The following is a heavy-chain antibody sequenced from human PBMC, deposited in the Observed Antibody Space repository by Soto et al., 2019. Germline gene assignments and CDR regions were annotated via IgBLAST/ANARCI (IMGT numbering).Heavy chain of an antibody. CDR2: ISSSSTYI. Sequence: PGGSLRLSCGASGFTFNSYSMNWVRQAPGKGLEWVSSISSSSTYIYYADSVKGRFTISRDNAKNSLYLQMNSLRAEDTAVYYCARDYGGNSAFDYWGQGTLVTVSS. J-gene: IGHJ4*02. CDR3: ARDYGGNSAFDY. CDR1: GFTFNSYS. V-gene: IGHV3-21*01. D-gene: IGHD2-21*02.